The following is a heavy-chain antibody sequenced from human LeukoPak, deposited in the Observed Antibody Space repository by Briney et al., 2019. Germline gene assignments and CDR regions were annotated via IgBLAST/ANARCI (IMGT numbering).Heavy chain of an antibody. CDR1: GFTFSSYW. J-gene: IGHJ6*02. D-gene: IGHD5-18*01. Sequence: PGGSLRLSCAASGFTFSSYWMSWVRQAPGEGLEWVAKINQDGTEKAYVDSVRGRFTISRDNAKNSLFLQMNSLRAEDTAVYYCARDSVGYSDGMDVWGQGTTVTVSS. CDR3: ARDSVGYSDGMDV. V-gene: IGHV3-7*03. CDR2: INQDGTEK.